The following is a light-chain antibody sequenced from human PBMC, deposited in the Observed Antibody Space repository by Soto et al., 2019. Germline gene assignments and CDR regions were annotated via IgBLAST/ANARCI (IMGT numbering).Light chain of an antibody. CDR2: KAS. CDR3: QQYHSYPLT. V-gene: IGKV1-5*03. Sequence: DIQMTQSPSTLSASVGERVTITCRASQSISAWLAWYQQKPGKAPKLLIYKASNVESGVPSRFSGSGSGPEFTLTISSLQPDDFATYYCQQYHSYPLTFGQGTRLEIK. CDR1: QSISAW. J-gene: IGKJ5*01.